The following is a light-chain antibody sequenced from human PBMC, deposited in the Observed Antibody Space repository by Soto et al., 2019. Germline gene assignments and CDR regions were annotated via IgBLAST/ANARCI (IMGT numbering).Light chain of an antibody. CDR1: QSISTF. CDR3: QQLFTTPLT. J-gene: IGKJ5*01. CDR2: VAS. Sequence: DIQLTQSPSFLSASMGERVTITCRASQSISTFLTWHQQKPGKAPNVLINVASTLQSGVPSRFSATVSGTEFNLTITSLQPEDFATYFCQQLFTTPLTFGRGTRLEIK. V-gene: IGKV1-9*01.